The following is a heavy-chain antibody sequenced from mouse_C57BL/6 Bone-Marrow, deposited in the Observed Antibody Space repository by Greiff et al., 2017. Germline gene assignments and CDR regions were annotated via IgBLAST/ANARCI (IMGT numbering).Heavy chain of an antibody. V-gene: IGHV5-6*02. Sequence: EVMLVESGGDLVKPGGSLKLSCAASGFTFSSYGMSWVRQTPDKRLEWVATISSGGSYTYYPDSVKGRFTISRDNAKNTLYLQMSSLKSEDTAMYDCARMGWFFAYWGQGTLVTVSA. J-gene: IGHJ3*01. CDR2: ISSGGSYT. CDR1: GFTFSSYG. D-gene: IGHD1-1*02. CDR3: ARMGWFFAY.